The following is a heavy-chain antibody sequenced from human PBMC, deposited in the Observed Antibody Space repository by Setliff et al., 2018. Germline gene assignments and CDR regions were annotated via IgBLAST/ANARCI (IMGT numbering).Heavy chain of an antibody. CDR1: GFTFSSYG. J-gene: IGHJ4*02. D-gene: IGHD3-22*01. CDR2: ISYDGSNK. Sequence: GGSLRLSCAASGFTFSSYGMHWVRQAPGKGLEWVAVISYDGSNKYYADSVRGRFTISRDGSKSTLYLDMSSLRSEDTAVYYCAKVLDTTGYYYFDFWGQGTLVTVSS. V-gene: IGHV3-30*18. CDR3: AKVLDTTGYYYFDF.